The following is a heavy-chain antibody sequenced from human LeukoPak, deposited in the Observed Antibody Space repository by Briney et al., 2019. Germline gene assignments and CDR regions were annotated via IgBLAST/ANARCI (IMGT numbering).Heavy chain of an antibody. V-gene: IGHV3-30*02. J-gene: IGHJ3*02. CDR2: IRYDGSNK. CDR1: GFTFSSYG. Sequence: GVSLRLSCAASGFTFSSYGMHWVRQAPGKGLEWVAFIRYDGSNKYYADSVKGRFTISRDNSKNTLYLQMNSPRAEDTAVYYCAKDVPYGSGSYYSGWSDAFDIWGQGTMVTVSS. CDR3: AKDVPYGSGSYYSGWSDAFDI. D-gene: IGHD3-10*01.